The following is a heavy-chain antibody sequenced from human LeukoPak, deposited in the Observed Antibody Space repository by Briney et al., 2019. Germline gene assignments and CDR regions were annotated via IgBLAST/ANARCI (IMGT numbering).Heavy chain of an antibody. D-gene: IGHD3-3*01. Sequence: ASVKVSCKASGYIFTGYYMHWVRQAPGQGLEWMGWINPNSGDTNYAQKFQGRVTMTRDTSISTAYMELSRLRSDDTAVYYCARLREIPVFGVVTKSTSYFDYWGQGTLVTVSS. J-gene: IGHJ4*02. CDR2: INPNSGDT. CDR1: GYIFTGYY. CDR3: ARLREIPVFGVVTKSTSYFDY. V-gene: IGHV1-2*02.